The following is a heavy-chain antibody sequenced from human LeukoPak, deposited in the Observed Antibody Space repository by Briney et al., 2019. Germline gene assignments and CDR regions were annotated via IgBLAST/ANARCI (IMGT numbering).Heavy chain of an antibody. V-gene: IGHV4-61*02. CDR1: GGSISSGSYY. CDR2: IYTSGST. D-gene: IGHD2-15*01. CDR3: ARGLVVGGFDF. Sequence: SQTLSLTCTVSGGSISSGSYYWSWIRQPAGKGLEWIGRIYTSGSTNYNPSLKSRVTISVDTSKNQFSLKLTSVTAADTAVYYCARGLVVGGFDFWGQGTLVTVSS. J-gene: IGHJ4*02.